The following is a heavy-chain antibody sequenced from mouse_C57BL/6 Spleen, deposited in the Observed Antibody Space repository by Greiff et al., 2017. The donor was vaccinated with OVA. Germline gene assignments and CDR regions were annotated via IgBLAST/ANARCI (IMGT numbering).Heavy chain of an antibody. V-gene: IGHV5-9-1*02. D-gene: IGHD1-1*01. CDR1: GFTFSSYA. CDR3: TRDEDYYGSSYWYFDV. CDR2: ISSGGDYI. J-gene: IGHJ1*03. Sequence: EVQLQESGEGLVKPGGSLKLSCAASGFTFSSYAMSWVRQTPEKRLEWVAYISSGGDYIYYADTVKGRFTISRDNARNTLYLQMSSLKSEDTAMYYCTRDEDYYGSSYWYFDVWGTGTTVTVSS.